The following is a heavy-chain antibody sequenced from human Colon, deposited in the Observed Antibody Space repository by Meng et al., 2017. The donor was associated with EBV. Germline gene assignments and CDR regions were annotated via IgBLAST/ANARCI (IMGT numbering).Heavy chain of an antibody. V-gene: IGHV1-18*01. J-gene: IGHJ4*02. CDR2: INAYNGDT. CDR1: GYTFTNYG. D-gene: IGHD2-21*01. CDR3: ARVEVGITSGDY. Sequence: QAQLVQSGGAVKKPGASVKVSCKASGYTFTNYGIPWVRQAPGQGLEWMGWINAYNGDTNYAQTLQGRVTMTTDTSTSTAYMELRSLRSDDTAVYYCARVEVGITSGDYWGQGILVTVSS.